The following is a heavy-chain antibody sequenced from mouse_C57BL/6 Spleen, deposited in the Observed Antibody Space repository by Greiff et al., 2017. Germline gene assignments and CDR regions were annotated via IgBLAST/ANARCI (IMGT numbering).Heavy chain of an antibody. CDR1: GFTFSSYT. CDR3: ARHGPPFDY. CDR2: ISGGGGNT. J-gene: IGHJ2*01. Sequence: EVQLVESGGGLVKPGGSLKLSCAASGFTFSSYTMSWVRQTPEKRLEWVATISGGGGNTYYPDSVKGRFTISRDNAKNTLYLQMSSLRSEDTALYYCARHGPPFDYWGQGTTLTVSS. V-gene: IGHV5-9*01.